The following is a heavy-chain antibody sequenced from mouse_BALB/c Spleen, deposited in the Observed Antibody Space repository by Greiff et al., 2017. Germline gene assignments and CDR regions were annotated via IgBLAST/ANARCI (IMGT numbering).Heavy chain of an antibody. V-gene: IGHV1-7*01. CDR2: INPSTGYT. Sequence: QVQLQQSGAELAKPGASVKMSCKASGYTFTSYWMHWVKQRPGQGLEWIGYINPSTGYTEYNQKFKDKATLTADKSSSTAYMQLSSLTSEDSAVYYCAITTEDYWGQGTTLTVSS. CDR3: AITTEDY. J-gene: IGHJ2*01. D-gene: IGHD1-1*01. CDR1: GYTFTSYW.